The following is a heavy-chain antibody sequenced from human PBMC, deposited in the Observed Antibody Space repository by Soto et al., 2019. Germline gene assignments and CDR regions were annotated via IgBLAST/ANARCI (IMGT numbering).Heavy chain of an antibody. Sequence: GGSLRLSCAASGLAFSNYAMSWVRQAPGKGLEWVSGVRGIDSTTFYADSAKGRFTISRDNSENTMYLQMNSLRAEDTAVYYCAKGWRSGFFPFDHWGQGTLVTVSS. CDR2: VRGIDSTT. CDR1: GLAFSNYA. CDR3: AKGWRSGFFPFDH. D-gene: IGHD6-19*01. V-gene: IGHV3-23*01. J-gene: IGHJ4*02.